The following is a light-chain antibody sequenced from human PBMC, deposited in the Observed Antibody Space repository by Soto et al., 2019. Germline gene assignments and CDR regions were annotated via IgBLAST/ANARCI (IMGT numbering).Light chain of an antibody. V-gene: IGKV1-5*03. J-gene: IGKJ2*03. CDR1: QTISSW. CDR2: KAS. CDR3: QHYKSYPYS. Sequence: DIQMTQSPSTLSASVGDRVTITCRASQTISSWLAWYQQKPGKVPKLLIYKASSLESGVPSRFSGSGSGTEFTLTISSVQPDDFATYYYQHYKSYPYSFGQGTNLEIK.